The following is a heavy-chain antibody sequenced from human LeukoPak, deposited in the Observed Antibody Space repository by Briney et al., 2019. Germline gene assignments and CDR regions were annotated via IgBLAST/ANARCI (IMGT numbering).Heavy chain of an antibody. Sequence: SETLSLTXTVSGGSISSYYWSWIRQPAGKGLEWIGRIYTSGSTNYNPSLKSRVTMSVDTSKNQFSLKLSSVTAADTAVYYCARSRDTAMEISTKHYYYYMDVWGKGTTATVSS. V-gene: IGHV4-4*07. CDR1: GGSISSYY. D-gene: IGHD5-18*01. J-gene: IGHJ6*03. CDR3: ARSRDTAMEISTKHYYYYMDV. CDR2: IYTSGST.